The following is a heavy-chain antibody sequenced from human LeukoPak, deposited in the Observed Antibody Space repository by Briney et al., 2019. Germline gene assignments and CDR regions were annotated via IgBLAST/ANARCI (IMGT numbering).Heavy chain of an antibody. V-gene: IGHV5-51*01. CDR3: ARGYSGYYVYYGMDV. CDR1: GYTFTTYW. J-gene: IGHJ6*02. D-gene: IGHD5-12*01. Sequence: GESLKISCQGSGYTFTTYWIGWVRQMPGKGLGWMGFIYPGDSDTRSSPSFQGHVTISADKPISPAYLQWSSLKASDTAMYYCARGYSGYYVYYGMDVRGQGTTVIVSS. CDR2: IYPGDSDT.